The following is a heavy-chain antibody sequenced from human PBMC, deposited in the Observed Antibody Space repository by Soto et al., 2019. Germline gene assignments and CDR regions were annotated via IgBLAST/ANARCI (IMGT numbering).Heavy chain of an antibody. CDR1: GGSFSGYY. D-gene: IGHD3-22*01. Sequence: SETLSLTCAVYGGSFSGYYWSWIRQPPGKGLEWIGEINHSGSTNYNPSLKSRVTISVDTSKNQFSLKLSSVTAADTAVYYCARAVVDSSGYGGFDYWGQGTLVTVSS. V-gene: IGHV4-34*01. J-gene: IGHJ4*02. CDR3: ARAVVDSSGYGGFDY. CDR2: INHSGST.